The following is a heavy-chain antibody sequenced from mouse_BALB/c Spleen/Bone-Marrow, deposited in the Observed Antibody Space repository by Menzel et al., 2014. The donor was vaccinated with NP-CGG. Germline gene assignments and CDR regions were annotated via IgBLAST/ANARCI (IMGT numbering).Heavy chain of an antibody. J-gene: IGHJ2*01. D-gene: IGHD2-14*01. CDR3: ARRGRYDGFDY. CDR2: ISTYYGDA. Sequence: VKLVESGAELGRPGVSVKISCKGSGYTFTDYAMHWVKQSHAKSLEWIGVISTYYGDASYNQKFKGKATMTVDKSSSTAYMELARLTSEDSAIYYCARRGRYDGFDYWGQGTTLTVSS. CDR1: GYTFTDYA. V-gene: IGHV1S137*01.